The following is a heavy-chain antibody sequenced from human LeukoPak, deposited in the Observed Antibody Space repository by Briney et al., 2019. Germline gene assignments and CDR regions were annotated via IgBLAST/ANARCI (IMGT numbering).Heavy chain of an antibody. CDR3: ARGSSGWSFDY. CDR1: GFSFSSFW. J-gene: IGHJ4*02. D-gene: IGHD6-19*01. Sequence: PGGSLRLSCAASGFSFSSFWVSWVRQAPGKGLEWVATINHDGSERFYVDSVKGRFTISRDNAQKSLFLQMTSLRAEDTAVFSCARGSSGWSFDYWGQGTLVTVSS. V-gene: IGHV3-7*05. CDR2: INHDGSER.